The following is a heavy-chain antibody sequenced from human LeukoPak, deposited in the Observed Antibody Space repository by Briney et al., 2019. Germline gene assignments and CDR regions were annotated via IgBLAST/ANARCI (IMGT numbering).Heavy chain of an antibody. D-gene: IGHD2-8*01. J-gene: IGHJ6*03. CDR1: GFTFNDYS. CDR2: ISSSIPFK. CDR3: ARDYCANGVCPFFYYYYYMDV. V-gene: IGHV3-21*01. Sequence: GGSLRLSCAATGFTFNDYSVNWVRQAPGKGLEWVSSISSSIPFKYYAESVKGRFTISRDNAKNSVYLQMDSLTAEDTAVYYCARDYCANGVCPFFYYYYYMDVWGKGTTVTVSS.